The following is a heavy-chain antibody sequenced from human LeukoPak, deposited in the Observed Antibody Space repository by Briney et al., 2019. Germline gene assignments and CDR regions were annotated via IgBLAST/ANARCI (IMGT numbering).Heavy chain of an antibody. V-gene: IGHV4-34*01. Sequence: SETLSLTCAVYGGSFSGYYWSWLRQPPGKGLKWLGEINHSGSTNYNPSLKSRVTISVDTSKNQFSLKLSSMTAADTAVYYCARAGRLPFDYWGQGTLVTVSS. D-gene: IGHD6-25*01. CDR1: GGSFSGYY. CDR2: INHSGST. J-gene: IGHJ4*02. CDR3: ARAGRLPFDY.